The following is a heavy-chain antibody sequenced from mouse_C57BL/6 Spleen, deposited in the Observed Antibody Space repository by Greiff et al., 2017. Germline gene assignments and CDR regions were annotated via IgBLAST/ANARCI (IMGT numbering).Heavy chain of an antibody. CDR1: GYTFTDYE. D-gene: IGHD4-1*01. Sequence: VQLVESGAELVRPGASVTLSCKASGYTFTDYEMHWVKQTPVHGLEWIGAIDPETGGTAYNQKFKGKAILTADKSSSTAYMELRSLTSEDSAVYYCTRRWDEAMDYWGQGTSVTVSS. V-gene: IGHV1-15*01. CDR3: TRRWDEAMDY. J-gene: IGHJ4*01. CDR2: IDPETGGT.